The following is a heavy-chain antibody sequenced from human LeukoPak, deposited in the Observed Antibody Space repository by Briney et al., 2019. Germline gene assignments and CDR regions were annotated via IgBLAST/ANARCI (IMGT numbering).Heavy chain of an antibody. CDR2: IYTSGST. Sequence: PSETLSLTCTVSGGSISSYYWSWIRQPAGKGLEWIGRIYTSGSTNYNPSLKRRVTMSVDTSKNQFSLKLSSVTAPDTAVYYCARDRVGATWYNWFDPWGQGTLVTVSS. CDR3: ARDRVGATWYNWFDP. CDR1: GGSISSYY. J-gene: IGHJ5*02. V-gene: IGHV4-4*07. D-gene: IGHD1-26*01.